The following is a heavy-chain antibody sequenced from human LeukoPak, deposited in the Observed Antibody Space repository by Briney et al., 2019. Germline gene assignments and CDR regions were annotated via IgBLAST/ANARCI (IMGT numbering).Heavy chain of an antibody. V-gene: IGHV5-51*01. Sequence: GESLKISCKGSGYSFTSYWIGWVRQMPGKGLEWMGIIYPGDSDTRYSPSFQGQVTISADKSISTAYLQWSSLKASDTAMYYCARLVYAADHVYYYDSSGYDYWGQGTLVTVSS. J-gene: IGHJ4*02. CDR2: IYPGDSDT. D-gene: IGHD3-22*01. CDR1: GYSFTSYW. CDR3: ARLVYAADHVYYYDSSGYDY.